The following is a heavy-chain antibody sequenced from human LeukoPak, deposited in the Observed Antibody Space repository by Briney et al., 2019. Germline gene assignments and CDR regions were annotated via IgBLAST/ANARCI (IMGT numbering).Heavy chain of an antibody. J-gene: IGHJ5*02. CDR2: ISAYNGNT. D-gene: IGHD4-17*01. CDR1: GYTLTSYG. CDR3: ARVPKTTVTTWFDP. Sequence: ASVKVSCKASGYTLTSYGISWVRQAPGQGLELMGWISAYNGNTNYAQKLQGRVTMTTDTSTSTAYMELRILRSDDTAVYYCARVPKTTVTTWFDPWGQGTLVTVSS. V-gene: IGHV1-18*01.